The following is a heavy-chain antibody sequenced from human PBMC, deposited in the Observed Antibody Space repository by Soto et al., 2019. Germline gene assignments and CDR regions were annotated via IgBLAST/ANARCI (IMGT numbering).Heavy chain of an antibody. J-gene: IGHJ6*02. Sequence: LCGGSISSGDYYWSWIRQPPGKGLEWIGYIYYSGSTYYNPSLKSRVTISVDTSKNQFSLKLSSVTAADTAVYYCAGYKRGMDVWGQGTTVTVSS. CDR2: IYYSGST. CDR3: AGYKRGMDV. D-gene: IGHD1-1*01. V-gene: IGHV4-30-4*01. CDR1: GGSISSGDYY.